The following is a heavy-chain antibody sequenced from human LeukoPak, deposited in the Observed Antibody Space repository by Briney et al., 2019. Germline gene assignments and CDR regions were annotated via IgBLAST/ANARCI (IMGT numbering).Heavy chain of an antibody. V-gene: IGHV3-48*01. J-gene: IGHJ5*01. CDR2: ILSSSNTI. D-gene: IGHD6-6*01. CDR1: GFTFSTYT. CDR3: ARSAIAPRQFWFDS. Sequence: GGSLRLSCAASGFTFSTYTINWVRQAPGKGLEWVSYILSSSNTIYYADSVKGRFIISIDNAKNSLYLQMDSLRVEDTAVYYCARSAIAPRQFWFDSWGQGTLVTVSS.